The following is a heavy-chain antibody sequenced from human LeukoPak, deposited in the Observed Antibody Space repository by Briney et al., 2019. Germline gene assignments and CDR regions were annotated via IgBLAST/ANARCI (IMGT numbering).Heavy chain of an antibody. D-gene: IGHD3-10*01. CDR2: IYPGDSDT. Sequence: GESLKISCKGSEDSFTNYWIGWVRQMPGKGLEWMGIIYPGDSDTRYSPSFQRQVTIPADKSISTAYLQWSSLKASDTAMYYCARHGNMVRGSLDAFDIWGQGTMVTVSS. CDR3: ARHGNMVRGSLDAFDI. V-gene: IGHV5-51*01. CDR1: EDSFTNYW. J-gene: IGHJ3*02.